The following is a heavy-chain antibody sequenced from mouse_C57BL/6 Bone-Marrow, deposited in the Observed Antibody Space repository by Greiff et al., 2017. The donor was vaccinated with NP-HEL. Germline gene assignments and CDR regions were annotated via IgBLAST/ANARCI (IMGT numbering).Heavy chain of an antibody. Sequence: EVKVVESGGGLVQSGRSLRLSCATSGFTFSDFYMEWVRQAPGKGLEWIAASRNKANDYTTEYSASVKGRFIVSRDTSQSILYLQMNALRAEDTAIYYCARDTYYSSYWYFDVWGRGTTVTVSS. CDR1: GFTFSDFY. D-gene: IGHD2-12*01. V-gene: IGHV7-1*01. CDR3: ARDTYYSSYWYFDV. CDR2: SRNKANDYTT. J-gene: IGHJ1*03.